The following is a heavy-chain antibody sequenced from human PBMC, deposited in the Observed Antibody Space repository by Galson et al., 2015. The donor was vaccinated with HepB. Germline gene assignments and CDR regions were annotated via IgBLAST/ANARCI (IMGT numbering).Heavy chain of an antibody. D-gene: IGHD3-10*01. Sequence: SLRLSCAASGFSFGSYEMSWVRQAPGKGLEWVSTFSGSSSNTYYADSVKGRFSISRDNSKSILYLQMNSLRAEDTAVHYCAKDSFDYRSGNNDGFDMWGQGTMVTVSS. CDR1: GFSFGSYE. CDR2: FSGSSSNT. V-gene: IGHV3-23*01. J-gene: IGHJ3*02. CDR3: AKDSFDYRSGNNDGFDM.